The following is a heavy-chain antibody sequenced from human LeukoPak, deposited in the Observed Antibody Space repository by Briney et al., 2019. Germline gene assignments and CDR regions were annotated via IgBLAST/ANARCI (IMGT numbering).Heavy chain of an antibody. J-gene: IGHJ3*02. CDR3: AFGVVAATEGAFDI. CDR2: FDPEDGET. V-gene: IGHV1-24*01. Sequence: ASVKVSCKVSGYTLTELSMHWVRQAPGKGLEWMGGFDPEDGETIYAQKFQGRVTMTEDTSTDTAYMEPSSLRSEDTAVYYCAFGVVAATEGAFDIWGQGTMVTVSS. CDR1: GYTLTELS. D-gene: IGHD2-15*01.